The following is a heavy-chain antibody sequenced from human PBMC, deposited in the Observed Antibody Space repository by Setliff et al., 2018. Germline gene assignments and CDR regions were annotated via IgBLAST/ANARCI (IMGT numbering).Heavy chain of an antibody. V-gene: IGHV1-69*05. CDR3: ARVGSLAPLYYGNY. Sequence: GASVKVSCKASGDSFNNYAISWVRQAPGQGLEWMGGIIPMFGTPAYAQKFQDRVTITTDESTSTAYMELDSLRSDDTAVYYCARVGSLAPLYYGNYWGQGTLVTVSS. J-gene: IGHJ4*02. CDR2: IIPMFGTP. D-gene: IGHD3-10*01. CDR1: GDSFNNYA.